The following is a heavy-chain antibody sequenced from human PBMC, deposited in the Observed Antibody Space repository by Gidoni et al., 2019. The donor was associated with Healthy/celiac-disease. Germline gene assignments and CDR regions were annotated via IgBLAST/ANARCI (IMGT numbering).Heavy chain of an antibody. Sequence: QLQLQESGPGLVKPSETLSLTCTVSGCSISSSSYYWGWIRQPPGKGLEWIGSIYYSGSTYYNPSLKSRVTISVDTSKNQFSLKLSSVTAADTAVYYCARPDIVATITYAFDIWGQGTMVTVSS. CDR3: ARPDIVATITYAFDI. D-gene: IGHD5-12*01. V-gene: IGHV4-39*01. J-gene: IGHJ3*02. CDR1: GCSISSSSYY. CDR2: IYYSGST.